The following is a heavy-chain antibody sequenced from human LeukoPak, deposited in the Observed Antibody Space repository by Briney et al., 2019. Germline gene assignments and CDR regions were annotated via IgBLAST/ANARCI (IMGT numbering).Heavy chain of an antibody. V-gene: IGHV3-74*01. Sequence: GGSLRLSCAASGFTFSSYWMHWVRQAPGKGLVWVSRIDSDGSSTNYADSVKGRFTISRDNAKNTLYLQMNSLRAEATAVYYCARDSTDYGDYGYWGQGTLVTVSS. CDR3: ARDSTDYGDYGY. J-gene: IGHJ4*02. CDR1: GFTFSSYW. D-gene: IGHD4-17*01. CDR2: IDSDGSST.